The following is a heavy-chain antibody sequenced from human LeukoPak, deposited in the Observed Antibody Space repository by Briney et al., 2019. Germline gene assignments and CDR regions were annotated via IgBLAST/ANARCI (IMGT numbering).Heavy chain of an antibody. CDR3: ASFYHYGMDV. CDR2: ISASGGST. V-gene: IGHV3-23*01. CDR1: GFTFSSYA. J-gene: IGHJ6*02. D-gene: IGHD3-16*02. Sequence: PGGSLRLSCAASGFTFSSYAMSWVRQAPGKGLQWVSTISASGGSTYYADSVKGRFTISRDNSKNTLFLQMNSLRAEDTAVYYCASFYHYGMDVWGQGTTVTVSS.